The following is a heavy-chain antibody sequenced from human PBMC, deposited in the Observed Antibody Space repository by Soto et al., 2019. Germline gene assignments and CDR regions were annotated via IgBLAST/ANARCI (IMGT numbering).Heavy chain of an antibody. J-gene: IGHJ6*02. CDR3: ARYLGMVHIMAV. Sequence: GGSLRLSCAASGFTFSSYSMNWVRQAPGKGLEWVSSISSSSSYIYYADSVKGRFTISRDNAKNSLYLQMNSLRAEDTAVYYCARYLGMVHIMAVWGQGTTVTVSS. V-gene: IGHV3-21*01. CDR1: GFTFSSYS. CDR2: ISSSSSYI. D-gene: IGHD3-10*01.